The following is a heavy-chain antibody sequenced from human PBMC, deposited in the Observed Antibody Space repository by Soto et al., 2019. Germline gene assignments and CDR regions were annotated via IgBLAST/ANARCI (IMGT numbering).Heavy chain of an antibody. CDR3: ARYIPGVRYYGMDV. J-gene: IGHJ6*02. CDR1: GFTFSSYA. D-gene: IGHD2-2*01. Sequence: EVQLLESGGGLVQPGGSLRLSCAASGFTFSSYAMKWVRQAPGKGLEWVSLIGESGTTTYYADSVKGRFTISRDNYGNTQFLEMYSLRAKDTAVYYCARYIPGVRYYGMDVWGQGTTVTVSS. V-gene: IGHV3-23*01. CDR2: IGESGTTT.